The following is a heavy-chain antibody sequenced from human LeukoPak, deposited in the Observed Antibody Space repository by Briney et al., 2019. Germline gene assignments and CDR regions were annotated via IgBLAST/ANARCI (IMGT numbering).Heavy chain of an antibody. Sequence: TSVTVSCKASGFTFTSSAVLWGRQARGQRLEWIGWIVVGCGNTNYAQKFQERVTITRDMSTSTAYMELSSLRSEDTAVYYCAAFGGAVTDPIFYYYYYMDVWGKGTTVTVSS. D-gene: IGHD2-21*01. CDR2: IVVGCGNT. CDR3: AAFGGAVTDPIFYYYYYMDV. V-gene: IGHV1-58*01. J-gene: IGHJ6*03. CDR1: GFTFTSSA.